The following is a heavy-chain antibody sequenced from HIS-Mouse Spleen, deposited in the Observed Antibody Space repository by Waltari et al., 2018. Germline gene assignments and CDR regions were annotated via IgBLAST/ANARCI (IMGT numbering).Heavy chain of an antibody. J-gene: IGHJ2*01. CDR1: GGSISSSSYY. D-gene: IGHD6-13*01. CDR3: AREIPYSSSWYDWYFDL. Sequence: QLQLQESGPGLVKPSETLSLTCTVSGGSISSSSYYWGWIRQPPGKGLEWIGSSYYSGSTDYKPSLKSRVTISVDTSKNQFSLKLSSVTAADTAVYYCAREIPYSSSWYDWYFDLWGRGTLVTVSS. CDR2: SYYSGST. V-gene: IGHV4-39*07.